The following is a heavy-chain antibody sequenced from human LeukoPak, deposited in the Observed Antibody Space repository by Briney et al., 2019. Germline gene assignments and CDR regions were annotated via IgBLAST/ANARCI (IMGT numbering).Heavy chain of an antibody. CDR3: ARDKRDRSYEGDY. D-gene: IGHD1-26*01. CDR1: GGSISSYY. V-gene: IGHV4-4*07. CDR2: IYSSGST. Sequence: PSETLSLTCTVSGGSISSYYWSWIRQPAGKGLEWIGRIYSSGSTTYNPSLKSRVTMSVDTSKNQFSLKVTSVTAADTAVYYCARDKRDRSYEGDYWGQGTLVTVSS. J-gene: IGHJ4*02.